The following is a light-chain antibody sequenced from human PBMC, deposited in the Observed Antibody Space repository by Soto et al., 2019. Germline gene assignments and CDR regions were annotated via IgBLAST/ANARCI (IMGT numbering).Light chain of an antibody. V-gene: IGKV3-15*01. Sequence: DIVMTQSPATLSVSPGERATLSCRASQSVGSNLAWYQQRPGQAPRLLIYRVSTRATGIPARFSGSGSGTEFTLAISSLQSEDFAVYYCQQYDNWPPLTFGGGTKVDIK. J-gene: IGKJ4*01. CDR1: QSVGSN. CDR3: QQYDNWPPLT. CDR2: RVS.